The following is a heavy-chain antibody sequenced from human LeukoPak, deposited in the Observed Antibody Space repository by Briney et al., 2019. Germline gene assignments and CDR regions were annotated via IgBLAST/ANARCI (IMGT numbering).Heavy chain of an antibody. CDR2: INPNSGGT. V-gene: IGHV1-2*02. J-gene: IGHJ4*02. D-gene: IGHD1-26*01. CDR1: AYTFTGYY. CDR3: ARDPIPSSGLNY. Sequence: ASVKVSCKASAYTFTGYYMHWVRQAPGQGLEWMGWINPNSGGTNYAQKFRGRVTMTRDTSISTAYMELSRLRSDDTAVYYCARDPIPSSGLNYWGQGTLVTVSS.